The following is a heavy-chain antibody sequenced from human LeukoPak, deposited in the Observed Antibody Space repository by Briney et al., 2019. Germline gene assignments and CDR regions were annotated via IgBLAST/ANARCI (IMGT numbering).Heavy chain of an antibody. Sequence: SQTLSLTCAISGDSVSSNSAAWNRIRQSPSRGLEWLGRTYYRSKWYNDYAVSVKSRITINPDTSKNQFSLQLNSVAPEDTAVYYCARESGNLGSSWLEYYFDYWGQGTLVTVSS. D-gene: IGHD6-13*01. CDR1: GDSVSSNSAA. V-gene: IGHV6-1*01. J-gene: IGHJ4*02. CDR2: TYYRSKWYN. CDR3: ARESGNLGSSWLEYYFDY.